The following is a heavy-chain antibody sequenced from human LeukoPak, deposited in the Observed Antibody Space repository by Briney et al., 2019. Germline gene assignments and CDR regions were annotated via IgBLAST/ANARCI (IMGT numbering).Heavy chain of an antibody. Sequence: GGSLRLSCAASGFTFSSYVMSWVRQAPGKGLEWVSAISGSGGSTYYADSVKGRVTISRDNSKVYLQMNSLRAEDTAVYYCAKDPSYYHSSGYYDYWGQGTLVTVSS. J-gene: IGHJ4*02. CDR1: GFTFSSYV. D-gene: IGHD3-22*01. CDR3: AKDPSYYHSSGYYDY. V-gene: IGHV3-23*01. CDR2: ISGSGGST.